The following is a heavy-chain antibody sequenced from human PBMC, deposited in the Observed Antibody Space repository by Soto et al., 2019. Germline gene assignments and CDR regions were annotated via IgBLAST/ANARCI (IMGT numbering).Heavy chain of an antibody. D-gene: IGHD3-22*01. CDR3: ARESYYYDSSGPKPYYYYYGMDV. J-gene: IGHJ6*02. V-gene: IGHV1-2*04. CDR2: INPNSGGT. Sequence: ASVKVSCKASGYTFTGYYMHWVRQAPGQGLEWMGWINPNSGGTNYAQKFQGWVTMTRDTSISTAYMELSRLRSDDTAVYYCARESYYYDSSGPKPYYYYYGMDVWGQGTTVTVSS. CDR1: GYTFTGYY.